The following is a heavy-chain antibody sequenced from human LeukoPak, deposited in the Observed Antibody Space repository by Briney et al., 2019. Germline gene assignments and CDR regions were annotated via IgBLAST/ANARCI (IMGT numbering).Heavy chain of an antibody. V-gene: IGHV3-48*01. D-gene: IGHD4-11*01. Sequence: GGSLRLSCAASGFTFSSYGMHWVRQAPGKGLEWVSYISSTSSTIYYADSVKGRFTISRDNAKNSLYLQMNSLRAEDTAVYYCARGHPGDYSDFDYWGQGTLVTVSS. CDR3: ARGHPGDYSDFDY. CDR2: ISSTSSTI. CDR1: GFTFSSYG. J-gene: IGHJ4*02.